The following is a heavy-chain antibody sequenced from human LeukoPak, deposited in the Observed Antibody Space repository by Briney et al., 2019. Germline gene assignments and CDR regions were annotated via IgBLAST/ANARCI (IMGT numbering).Heavy chain of an antibody. V-gene: IGHV1-69*06. CDR1: GYTFTSYG. CDR3: ARPRAPVTRISSFDI. Sequence: SVKVSCKASGYTFTSYGITWVRQAPGQGLEWMGGIIPIFGTANYAQKFQGRVTITADKSTSTAYMELSSLRSEDTAVYYCARPRAPVTRISSFDIWGQGTMVTVSS. D-gene: IGHD4-17*01. CDR2: IIPIFGTA. J-gene: IGHJ3*02.